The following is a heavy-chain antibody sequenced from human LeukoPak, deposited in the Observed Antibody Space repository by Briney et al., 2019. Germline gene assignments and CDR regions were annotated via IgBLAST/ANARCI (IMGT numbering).Heavy chain of an antibody. D-gene: IGHD6-13*01. CDR1: GGSISSQY. CDR2: MYYSGST. V-gene: IGHV4-59*11. Sequence: PSETLSLTCTVSGGSISSQYWSWLRQSPGKGLEWIANMYYSGSTNYNPSLESRVTVSVDRSENQFSLKLSSVTALDTAVYCCEVAAQEFDYWGQGTLVTVSS. J-gene: IGHJ4*02. CDR3: EVAAQEFDY.